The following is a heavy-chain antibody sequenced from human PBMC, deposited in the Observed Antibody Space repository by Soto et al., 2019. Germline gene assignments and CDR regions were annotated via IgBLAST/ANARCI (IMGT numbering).Heavy chain of an antibody. CDR2: INPSGST. CDR3: ARDKITGLFDY. CDR1: GGSFSGYY. V-gene: IGHV4-34*01. Sequence: QVQLQQWGAGLLKPSETLSLTCAVYGGSFSGYYWTWIRQPPGKGPEWIGEINPSGSTNYNPSLKSRATISVDTSKNQSSLKLTSVTAADTAVYYCARDKITGLFDYWGQGTLVTVSS. J-gene: IGHJ4*02. D-gene: IGHD2-8*02.